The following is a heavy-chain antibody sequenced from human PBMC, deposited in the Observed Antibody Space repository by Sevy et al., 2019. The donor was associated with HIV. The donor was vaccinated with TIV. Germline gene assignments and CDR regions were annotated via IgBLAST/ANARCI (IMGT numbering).Heavy chain of an antibody. Sequence: SETLSLTCAVYGGSFSGYYWNWIRQPPGKGLEWIGEINHSGSTNYNPSLKSRVTISVDTSKNQFSLKLSSVTAADTAVYYCARTVGYSSSWFGYWGQGTLVTVSS. V-gene: IGHV4-34*01. CDR1: GGSFSGYY. CDR3: ARTVGYSSSWFGY. J-gene: IGHJ4*02. CDR2: INHSGST. D-gene: IGHD6-13*01.